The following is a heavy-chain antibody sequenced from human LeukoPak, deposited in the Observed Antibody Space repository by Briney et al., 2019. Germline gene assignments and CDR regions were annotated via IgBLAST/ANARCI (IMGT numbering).Heavy chain of an antibody. CDR3: ARDSGYSSSWETLGY. Sequence: SETLSLTCTVSGGSISTYYWTWVRQPPGKGLEWIGYVDYSGTTKYNPSLRSRVTISVDTSKNQFSLRLSSVTVADTAVFYCARDSGYSSSWETLGYWGQGTLVTVSS. V-gene: IGHV4-59*12. D-gene: IGHD6-13*01. J-gene: IGHJ4*02. CDR2: VDYSGTT. CDR1: GGSISTYY.